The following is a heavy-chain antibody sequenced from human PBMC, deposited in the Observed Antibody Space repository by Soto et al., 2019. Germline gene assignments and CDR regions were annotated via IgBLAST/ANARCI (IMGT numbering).Heavy chain of an antibody. Sequence: SETLSLTCTVSGGSISSGGYYWSWIRQHPGKGLEWIGYIYYSGSTYYNPSLKSRVTISVDTSKNQFSLKLSSVTAADTAVYYCARGSGITMVRGVMVDVWGQGTTVTVSS. CDR3: ARGSGITMVRGVMVDV. CDR1: GGSISSGGYY. V-gene: IGHV4-31*03. D-gene: IGHD3-10*01. J-gene: IGHJ6*02. CDR2: IYYSGST.